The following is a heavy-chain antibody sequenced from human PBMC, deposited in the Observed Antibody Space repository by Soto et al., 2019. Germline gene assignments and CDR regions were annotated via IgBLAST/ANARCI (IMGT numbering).Heavy chain of an antibody. V-gene: IGHV3-7*05. D-gene: IGHD6-13*01. Sequence: GGSLRLSCAASGFTFSSYWMSWVRQAPGKGLEWVANIKQDGSEKYYVDSVKGRFTISRDNAKNSLYLQMNSLRAEDTAVYYCARADSSSWYYYYYGMDVWGQGTTVTVSS. CDR2: IKQDGSEK. CDR3: ARADSSSWYYYYYGMDV. J-gene: IGHJ6*02. CDR1: GFTFSSYW.